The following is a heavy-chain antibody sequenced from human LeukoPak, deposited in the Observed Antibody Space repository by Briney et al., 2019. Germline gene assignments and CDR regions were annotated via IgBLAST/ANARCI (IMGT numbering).Heavy chain of an antibody. Sequence: PSETLSLTCTVSGGSISSYYWSWIRQPPGEGLEWIGYIYYSGSTNYNPSLKSRATISVDTSKNQFSLKLSSVTAADTAVYYCARGRGCSSTSCAYNWFDPWGQGTLVTVSS. CDR1: GGSISSYY. V-gene: IGHV4-59*08. D-gene: IGHD2-2*01. J-gene: IGHJ5*02. CDR2: IYYSGST. CDR3: ARGRGCSSTSCAYNWFDP.